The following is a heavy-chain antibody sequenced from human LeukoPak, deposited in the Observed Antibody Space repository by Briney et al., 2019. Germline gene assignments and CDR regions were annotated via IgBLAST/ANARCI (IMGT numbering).Heavy chain of an antibody. CDR2: LFDSVNT. CDR3: ATIKRGSIFGYFDF. Sequence: RTSETLSLTCTASGGSISSHYWSWIRQPPGKGLEWIAYLFDSVNTKDNPSLQSRLTLSADTSKNQFSLRLSSVTAADTAVYYCATIKRGSIFGYFDFWGQGIKVTVSS. V-gene: IGHV4-59*11. D-gene: IGHD5-18*01. J-gene: IGHJ4*02. CDR1: GGSISSHY.